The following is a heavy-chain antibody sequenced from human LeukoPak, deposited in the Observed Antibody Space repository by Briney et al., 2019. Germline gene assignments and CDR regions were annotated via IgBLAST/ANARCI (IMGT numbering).Heavy chain of an antibody. CDR3: ARGPPPYTEGDLFYYYGLDV. J-gene: IGHJ6*02. Sequence: SVKVSCKASGGSFSNYAISWVRQAPGQGLEWMGGIVPILSTTNYARKFQGRVTMTAGESTSTAYMELSSLRSDDTAVYYCARGPPPYTEGDLFYYYGLDVWGQGTTVTVSS. CDR2: IVPILSTT. CDR1: GGSFSNYA. D-gene: IGHD3-16*01. V-gene: IGHV1-69*13.